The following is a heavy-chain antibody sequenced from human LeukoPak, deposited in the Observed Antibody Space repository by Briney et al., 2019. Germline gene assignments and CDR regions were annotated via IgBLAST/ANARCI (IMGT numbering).Heavy chain of an antibody. Sequence: GGSLRLSCAASGFTVGSNYMSWVRQAPGKGLEWVSVIYSGGSTYYADSVKGRFTISRDNSKNTLYLQMNSLRAEDTAVYYCAGVSGTDGAEYFQHWGQGTLVTVSS. CDR3: AGVSGTDGAEYFQH. CDR1: GFTVGSNY. CDR2: IYSGGST. V-gene: IGHV3-53*01. D-gene: IGHD5-24*01. J-gene: IGHJ1*01.